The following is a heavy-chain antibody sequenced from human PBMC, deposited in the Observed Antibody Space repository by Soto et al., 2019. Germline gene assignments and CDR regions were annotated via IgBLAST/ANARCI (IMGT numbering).Heavy chain of an antibody. CDR2: IHHSGST. D-gene: IGHD7-27*01. Sequence: QVQLQQWGAGLLKPSETLSLTCAVYGGSFSGYYWSWIRQPPGKGLEWIGEIHHSGSTNYNPSLKRRVTISADTSKNQFSLKLSSVTAADTAVYYCARGWGRIFDYWGQGTLVTVSS. V-gene: IGHV4-34*01. J-gene: IGHJ4*02. CDR1: GGSFSGYY. CDR3: ARGWGRIFDY.